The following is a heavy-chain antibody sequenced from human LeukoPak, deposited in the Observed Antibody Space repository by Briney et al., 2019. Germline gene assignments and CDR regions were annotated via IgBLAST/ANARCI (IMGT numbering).Heavy chain of an antibody. V-gene: IGHV5-51*01. CDR3: ARIVVRGVIMYYFDY. J-gene: IGHJ4*02. CDR1: GYSFSSKW. Sequence: GESLKTSCKGSGYSFSSKWIGLVRQMPGKGLGWMGIFYPGDSENRYSPSFQGQVTFPANKSISLSYLQWSRLKASDTAIYYCARIVVRGVIMYYFDYWGQGSLVTVSS. D-gene: IGHD3-10*02. CDR2: FYPGDSEN.